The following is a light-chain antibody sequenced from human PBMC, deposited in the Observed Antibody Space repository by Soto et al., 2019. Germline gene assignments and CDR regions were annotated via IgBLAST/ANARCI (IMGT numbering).Light chain of an antibody. CDR1: SSNIGAGYD. J-gene: IGLJ2*01. Sequence: QAVVTQPPSVSGAPGQRVTISCTGSSSNIGAGYDVHWYQQLPGTAPKLLIYGNSNRPSGVPDRFSGSKSGTSASLGITGLQAEDEADYYCQSYDSSLSGSRVFGGGTKVTVL. CDR2: GNS. V-gene: IGLV1-40*01. CDR3: QSYDSSLSGSRV.